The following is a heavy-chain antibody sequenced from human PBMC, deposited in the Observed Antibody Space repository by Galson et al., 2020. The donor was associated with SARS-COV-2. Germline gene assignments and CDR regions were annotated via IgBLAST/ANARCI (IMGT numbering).Heavy chain of an antibody. D-gene: IGHD1-26*01. CDR2: SSAYNGDT. J-gene: IGHJ4*02. CDR3: VWEWLPPHTEN. Sequence: ASVKVSCEASGYTFTSYGISWVRQAPGQGLEWMGWSSAYNGDTNYAQKFQGRVTMTTDTATSTSYLDLRSLRSDDTAVYYCVWEWLPPHTENWGQGTLVTVSS. V-gene: IGHV1-18*04. CDR1: GYTFTSYG.